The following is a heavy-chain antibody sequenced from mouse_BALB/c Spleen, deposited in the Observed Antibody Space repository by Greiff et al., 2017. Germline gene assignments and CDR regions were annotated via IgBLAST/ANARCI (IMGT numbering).Heavy chain of an antibody. J-gene: IGHJ4*01. CDR3: ARNRYGGAMDY. CDR2: IYPGDGDT. Sequence: VQLQQSGAELVRPGSSVKISCKASGYAFSSYWMNWVKQRPGQGLEWIGQIYPGDGDTNYNGKFKGKATLTADKSSSTAYMQLSSLTSEDSAVYFCARNRYGGAMDYWGQGTSVTVSS. CDR1: GYAFSSYW. V-gene: IGHV1-80*01. D-gene: IGHD2-14*01.